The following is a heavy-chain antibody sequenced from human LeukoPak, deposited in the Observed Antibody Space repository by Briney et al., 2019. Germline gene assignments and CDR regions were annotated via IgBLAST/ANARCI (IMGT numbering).Heavy chain of an antibody. J-gene: IGHJ3*02. CDR1: GYTFTGYY. CDR3: ARDLDGSGTDEAFDI. D-gene: IGHD3-10*01. V-gene: IGHV1-46*01. Sequence: GASVTVSCKASGYTFTGYYMHWVRQAPGQGLEWMGIINPSGGSTSYAQKFQGRVTMTRDTSTSTVYMELSSLRSEDTAVYYCARDLDGSGTDEAFDIWGQGTMVTVSS. CDR2: INPSGGST.